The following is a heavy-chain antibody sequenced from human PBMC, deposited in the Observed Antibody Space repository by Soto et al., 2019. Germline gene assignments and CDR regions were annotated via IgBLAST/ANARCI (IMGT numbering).Heavy chain of an antibody. Sequence: SETLSLTCAVSGGSVRSNNWWFWVRQPPGKGLEWIGEIHHRESTNLNPSLKSRVTISVDRSKNEFSLKVKSVTAADTAVYYCGCRVEDISYDYYGMDVWGKGTKATVPS. V-gene: IGHV4-4*02. CDR2: IHHREST. D-gene: IGHD2-15*01. CDR1: GGSVRSNNW. J-gene: IGHJ6*04. CDR3: GCRVEDISYDYYGMDV.